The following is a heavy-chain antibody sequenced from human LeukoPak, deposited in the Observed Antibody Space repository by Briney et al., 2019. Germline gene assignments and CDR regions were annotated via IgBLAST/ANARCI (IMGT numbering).Heavy chain of an antibody. CDR1: GGTFSSYA. D-gene: IGHD3-16*01. CDR2: VIPIFGTA. V-gene: IGHV1-69*01. J-gene: IGHJ3*02. CDR3: ASGGRPKAFDI. Sequence: SVKVSCKASGGTFSSYAISWVRQAPGQGLEWMGGVIPIFGTANYAQKFQGRVTITADESTSTAYMELSSLRSEDTAVYYCASGGRPKAFDIWGQGTMVTVSS.